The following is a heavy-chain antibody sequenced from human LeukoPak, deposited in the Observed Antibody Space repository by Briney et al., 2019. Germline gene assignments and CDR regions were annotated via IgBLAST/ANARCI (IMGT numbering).Heavy chain of an antibody. CDR1: GYTFTGYY. CDR3: ATTQWIQLWSRAFDI. V-gene: IGHV1-2*02. Sequence: ASVKVSCKASGYTFTGYYMHWVRQAPGQGLEWMGWINPDSGGTNYAQKFRGRVTMTRDTSISTAYMELSRLRSDDTAVYYCATTQWIQLWSRAFDIWGQGTMVTVSS. J-gene: IGHJ3*02. D-gene: IGHD5-18*01. CDR2: INPDSGGT.